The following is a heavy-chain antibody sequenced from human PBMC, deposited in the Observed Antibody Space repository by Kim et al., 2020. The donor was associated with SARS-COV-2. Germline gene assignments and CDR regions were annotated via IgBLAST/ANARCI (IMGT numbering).Heavy chain of an antibody. Sequence: YIYYADSVKGRFTISRDNAKNSLYLQMNSLRAEDTAVYYCARDLAVADDYWGQGTLVTVSS. V-gene: IGHV3-21*01. J-gene: IGHJ4*02. CDR3: ARDLAVADDY. CDR2: YI. D-gene: IGHD6-19*01.